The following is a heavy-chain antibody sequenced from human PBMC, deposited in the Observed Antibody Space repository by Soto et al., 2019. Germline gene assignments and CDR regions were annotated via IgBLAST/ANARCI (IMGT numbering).Heavy chain of an antibody. CDR2: IIPVFGTP. D-gene: IGHD3-16*02. Sequence: AVKLTCKSSGYIFKNYAVTWLRQAPGQGLEWMGGIIPVFGTPDYSQKFRGRVTITADESTSTVYMELRSLTSEDTAVYYCAMHIYDYVWGLYRYCGQGSLGTVSS. CDR3: AMHIYDYVWGLYRY. CDR1: GYIFKNYA. V-gene: IGHV1-69*13. J-gene: IGHJ1*01.